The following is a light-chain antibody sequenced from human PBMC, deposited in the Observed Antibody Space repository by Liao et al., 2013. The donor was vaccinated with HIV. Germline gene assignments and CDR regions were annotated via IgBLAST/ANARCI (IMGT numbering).Light chain of an antibody. J-gene: IGLJ3*02. CDR3: QTWDSSTVV. Sequence: YDLTQPPSVSVSPGQTGSITCSGYKLGEKYVSWYQQKPGQSPVLVIYQDSKRPSGIPERFSGSNSGNTATLTITGTQALDEADYYCQTWDSSTVVFGGGTKLTVL. CDR1: KLGEKY. V-gene: IGLV3-1*01. CDR2: QDS.